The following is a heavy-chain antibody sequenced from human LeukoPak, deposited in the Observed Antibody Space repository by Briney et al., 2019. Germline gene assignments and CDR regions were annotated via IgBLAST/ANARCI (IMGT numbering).Heavy chain of an antibody. V-gene: IGHV4-4*07. D-gene: IGHD4-11*01. J-gene: IGHJ6*03. Sequence: PSETLSLTCTVSGYSITSSFWSWIRQPAGKGLEWIGRIYTSGSTNYNPSLKSRVTMSVDTSKNQFSLKLSSVTAADTAVYYCARGGDSNYPFGYYYYYIDVWGKGTTVTVSS. CDR3: ARGGDSNYPFGYYYYYIDV. CDR2: IYTSGST. CDR1: GYSITSSF.